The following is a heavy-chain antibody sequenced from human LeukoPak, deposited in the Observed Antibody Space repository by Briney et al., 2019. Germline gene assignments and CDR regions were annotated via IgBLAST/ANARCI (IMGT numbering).Heavy chain of an antibody. Sequence: GGSLRLSCAASGFTVSNNYMNWVRQAPGKGLVWVSRINSDGSSTSYADSVKGRFTISRDNAKNTLYLQMNSLRAEDTAVYYCARVAWGSAADAFDIWGQGTMVTVSS. J-gene: IGHJ3*02. CDR3: ARVAWGSAADAFDI. D-gene: IGHD3-16*01. V-gene: IGHV3-74*01. CDR1: GFTVSNNY. CDR2: INSDGSST.